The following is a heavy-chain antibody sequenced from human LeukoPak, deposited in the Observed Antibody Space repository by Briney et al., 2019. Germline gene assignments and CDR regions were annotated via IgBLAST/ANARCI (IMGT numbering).Heavy chain of an antibody. D-gene: IGHD5-18*01. V-gene: IGHV3-21*04. CDR2: ISSGTSYI. CDR1: GFTFSSYS. CDR3: AKATSLGYSYGYSAFDI. J-gene: IGHJ3*02. Sequence: GGSLRLSCAASGFTFSSYSMNWVRQAPGKGLEWVSSISSGTSYIYYADSVKGRFTISRDNAKNSLYLQMNSLRAEDTAVYYCAKATSLGYSYGYSAFDIWGQGTMVTVSS.